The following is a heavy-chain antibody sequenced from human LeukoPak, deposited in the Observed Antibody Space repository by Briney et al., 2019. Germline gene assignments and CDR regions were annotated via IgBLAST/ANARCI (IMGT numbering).Heavy chain of an antibody. CDR1: GYTFTSYY. V-gene: IGHV1-46*01. CDR2: INPIGGST. D-gene: IGHD1-1*01. Sequence: ASVKVSCKASGYTFTSYYMHWVRQAPGQGLEWMGMINPIGGSTSYAQKFQGRVTMTRDTSTSTVYMELSSLRSEDTAVYYCARIPPGTVSCDYWPQGTVVTVST. CDR3: ARIPPGTVSCDY. J-gene: IGHJ4*02.